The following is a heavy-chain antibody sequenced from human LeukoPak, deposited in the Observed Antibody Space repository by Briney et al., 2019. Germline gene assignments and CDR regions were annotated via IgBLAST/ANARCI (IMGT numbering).Heavy chain of an antibody. CDR2: ISWNSGSI. Sequence: GGSLRLSCAASGFTFDDYAMHWVRQAPGKGLEWVSGISWNSGSIGYADSVKGRFTISRDNSKNTLYLQMNSLRAEDTAVYFCAKGSKAVLFTRDHYMDVWGKGTTVTISS. CDR3: AKGSKAVLFTRDHYMDV. CDR1: GFTFDDYA. V-gene: IGHV3-9*01. D-gene: IGHD6-19*01. J-gene: IGHJ6*03.